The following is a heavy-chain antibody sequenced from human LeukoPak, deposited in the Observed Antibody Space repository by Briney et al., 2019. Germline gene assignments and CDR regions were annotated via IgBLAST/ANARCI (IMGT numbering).Heavy chain of an antibody. D-gene: IGHD6-19*01. Sequence: GGSLRLSCAASGFTFSSYAMSWVRQAPGKGLEWVSAISGSGGSTYYADSVKGRFTTSRDNSKNTLYLQMNSLRAEDTAVYYCAKGTRIAVAFDYWGQGTLVTVSS. CDR2: ISGSGGST. CDR1: GFTFSSYA. J-gene: IGHJ4*02. CDR3: AKGTRIAVAFDY. V-gene: IGHV3-23*01.